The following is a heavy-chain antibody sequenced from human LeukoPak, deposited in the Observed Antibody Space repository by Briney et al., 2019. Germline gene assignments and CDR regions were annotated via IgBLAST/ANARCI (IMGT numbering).Heavy chain of an antibody. J-gene: IGHJ4*02. CDR1: AVSISSSGYY. CDR2: IKHSGHT. V-gene: IGHV4-39*01. CDR3: ASLLAYSSSWGPFDY. D-gene: IGHD6-13*01. Sequence: PSETLSCTGTGYAVSISSSGYYWGWIRQPPGKGLEWIDSIKHSGHTFYNTSPKSRVTTSVETSKDQWSLKPASVAAADTAVYHCASLLAYSSSWGPFDYWGQGTLVTVSS.